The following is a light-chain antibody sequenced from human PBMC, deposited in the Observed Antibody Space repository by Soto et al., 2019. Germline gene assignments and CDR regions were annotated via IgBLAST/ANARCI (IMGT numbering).Light chain of an antibody. CDR1: SGDVGGYNY. Sequence: QSVLTQPPSASGSPGQSVTISCTGTSGDVGGYNYVSWYQQHPGKAPKLMIFEVSVRPSGVPDRFSASKSGNTASLTVSGLQAEDEADYYCSSYAGSNNYVFGTGTKVTV. V-gene: IGLV2-8*01. CDR3: SSYAGSNNYV. CDR2: EVS. J-gene: IGLJ1*01.